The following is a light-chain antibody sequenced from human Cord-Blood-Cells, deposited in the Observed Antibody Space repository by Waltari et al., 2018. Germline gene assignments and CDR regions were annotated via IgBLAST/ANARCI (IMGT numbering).Light chain of an antibody. J-gene: IGKJ5*01. V-gene: IGKV3-15*01. Sequence: EIVMTQSPATLSVSPGERATLSCRASQSVSSNLAWYQQKLGQAPRLLIYGASTRATGIPARFSGSGSGTEFTLTISSLQSEEFAVYYCQQYNNWPITFGQGTRLEIK. CDR2: GAS. CDR3: QQYNNWPIT. CDR1: QSVSSN.